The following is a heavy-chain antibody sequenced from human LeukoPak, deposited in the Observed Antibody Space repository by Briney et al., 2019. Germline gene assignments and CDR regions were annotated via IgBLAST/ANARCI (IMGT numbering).Heavy chain of an antibody. CDR2: IYTSGST. CDR3: AISSSWRTGFDY. CDR1: GGSISSYY. V-gene: IGHV4-4*07. Sequence: SATLSLTWTASGGSISSYYWSWIRKPGGKGLEWIGRIYTSGSTNYNPSLKSRVTMSVDTSKNQSSLKLSSVTAADTAVYYCAISSSWRTGFDYWGQGTLVTVSS. D-gene: IGHD6-13*01. J-gene: IGHJ4*02.